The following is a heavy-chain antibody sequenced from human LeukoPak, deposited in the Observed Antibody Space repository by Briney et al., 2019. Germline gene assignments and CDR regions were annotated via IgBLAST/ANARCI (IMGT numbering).Heavy chain of an antibody. CDR2: ISAYNGNT. V-gene: IGHV1-18*01. Sequence: ASVKVSCKASGYTFTSYGISWVRQAPGQGLEWMGWISAYNGNTNYAQKLQGRVTMTTDTSTSTAYMELRSLRSDDTAVYYCARDYYSGYDFVCLYWFDPWGQGTLVTVSS. D-gene: IGHD5-12*01. CDR3: ARDYYSGYDFVCLYWFDP. CDR1: GYTFTSYG. J-gene: IGHJ5*02.